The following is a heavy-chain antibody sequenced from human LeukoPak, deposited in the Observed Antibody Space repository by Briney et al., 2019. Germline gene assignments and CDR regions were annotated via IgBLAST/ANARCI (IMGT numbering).Heavy chain of an antibody. J-gene: IGHJ5*02. D-gene: IGHD1-1*01. CDR1: GGSISSSNW. CDR3: ARSQLVTGEDWFDP. V-gene: IGHV4-4*02. CDR2: IYHSGST. Sequence: SETLSLTCAVSGGSISSSNWWSWVRQPPGKGLEWIGEIYHSGSTNYNPSLKSRVTISVDKSKNQFSLKLSSVTAADTAVYYCARSQLVTGEDWFDPWGQGTLVTVSS.